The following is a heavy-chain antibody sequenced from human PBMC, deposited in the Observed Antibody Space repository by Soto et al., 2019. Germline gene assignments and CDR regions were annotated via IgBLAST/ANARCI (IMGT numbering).Heavy chain of an antibody. J-gene: IGHJ4*02. V-gene: IGHV4-30-2*01. CDR1: VGSISIGDYS. CDR2: MYGAGLT. Sequence: TLCLTCTVSVGSISIGDYSWSWIRQPPGKGLEWIGYMYGAGLTYYNPSLKSRVTISVDKSKNHFSLELTSVTAADTAVYYCARASEHLYFDYWGQGAMVTVSS. CDR3: ARASEHLYFDY. D-gene: IGHD1-26*01.